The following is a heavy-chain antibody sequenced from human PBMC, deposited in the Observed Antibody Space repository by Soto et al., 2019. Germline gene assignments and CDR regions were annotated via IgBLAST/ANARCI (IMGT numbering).Heavy chain of an antibody. CDR3: VNSAPSRYGRDV. Sequence: QVQLVESGGGVVRPGRSLRLSCAASGFAFQNYAMHWVRQAPGKGLEGVAHISYNGHNEYYPDSVKGRFTISRDNSQDTLYLQLNNLAAEDTAVYYCVNSAPSRYGRDVWGQGTTVIVSS. CDR1: GFAFQNYA. V-gene: IGHV3-30*18. CDR2: ISYNGHNE. J-gene: IGHJ6*01. D-gene: IGHD3-10*01.